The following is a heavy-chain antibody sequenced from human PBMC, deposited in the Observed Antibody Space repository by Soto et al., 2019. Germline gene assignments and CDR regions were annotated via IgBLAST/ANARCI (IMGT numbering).Heavy chain of an antibody. J-gene: IGHJ5*02. CDR1: GYSFSIYW. V-gene: IGHV5-10-1*01. Sequence: GESLKISCKGSGYSFSIYWISWVRQMPGKGLEWMGRIDPGDSYTNYSQPFQRHVTISADKSNNPVYLQGSTLTASDTAVYYCARHNNGSSGWSSFDPWGQGTLVTVSS. CDR3: ARHNNGSSGWSSFDP. D-gene: IGHD6-19*01. CDR2: IDPGDSYT.